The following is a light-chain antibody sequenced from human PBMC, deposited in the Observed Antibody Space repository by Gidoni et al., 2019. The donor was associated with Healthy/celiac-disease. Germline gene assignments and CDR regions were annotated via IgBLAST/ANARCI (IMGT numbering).Light chain of an antibody. Sequence: DIQMTQSPSSLSASVGDRVTITCRASQSISSYLNWYQQKPGKAPKLLIYAASSLQSGVPSRFSRSGSGTDFTLTISSLQPEDFATYYCQQSYSTPLVGFGQGTKLEIK. CDR2: AAS. J-gene: IGKJ2*03. CDR3: QQSYSTPLVG. CDR1: QSISSY. V-gene: IGKV1-39*01.